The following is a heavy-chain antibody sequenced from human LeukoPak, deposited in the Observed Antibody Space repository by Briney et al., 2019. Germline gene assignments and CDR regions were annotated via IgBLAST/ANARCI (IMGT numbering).Heavy chain of an antibody. CDR1: GFTFSSYT. CDR3: AKIVAAATDY. V-gene: IGHV3-23*01. CDR2: ISGSGGST. D-gene: IGHD1-26*01. Sequence: GGSLRLSCAASGFTFSSYTMTWVRQASGKGLEWVSSISGSGGSTYYADSVKGRFTISRDSSKNTLYLQMSSLRAEDTAVYFCAKIVAAATDYWGQGTLVTVSS. J-gene: IGHJ4*02.